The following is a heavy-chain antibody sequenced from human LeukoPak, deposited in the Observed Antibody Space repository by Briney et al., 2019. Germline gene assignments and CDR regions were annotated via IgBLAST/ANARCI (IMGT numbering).Heavy chain of an antibody. D-gene: IGHD3-10*01. CDR1: GYSFTNYW. Sequence: GESLKISCKSSGYSFTNYWIGWVRQMPRKGLEWMGLNYPGNSETRYSPSFQGQVTISADKSITTAYLQWSSLKASDTAMYYCARLRYYGSGSYVDCWGQGTLVTVSS. CDR3: ARLRYYGSGSYVDC. V-gene: IGHV5-51*01. J-gene: IGHJ4*02. CDR2: NYPGNSET.